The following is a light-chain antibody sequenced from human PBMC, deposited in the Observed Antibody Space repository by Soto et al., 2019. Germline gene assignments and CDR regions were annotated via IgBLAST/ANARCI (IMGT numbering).Light chain of an antibody. CDR3: NSYAGDIIRFV. Sequence: QSALTQPASVSGSPGQSITISCTGSTSDVGAYNYVSWYKHHPGQAPQLMIYEVSNRPSGVSNRFSGSKSGNTASLTISGLQADDEADYYCNSYAGDIIRFVFGTGTKVTVL. V-gene: IGLV2-14*01. CDR2: EVS. CDR1: TSDVGAYNY. J-gene: IGLJ1*01.